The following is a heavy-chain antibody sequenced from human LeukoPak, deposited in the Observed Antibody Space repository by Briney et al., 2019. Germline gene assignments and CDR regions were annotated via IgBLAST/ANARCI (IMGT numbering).Heavy chain of an antibody. CDR2: ISGSGGSI. CDR1: GFTFTSYA. V-gene: IGHV3-23*01. D-gene: IGHD3-16*02. J-gene: IGHJ4*02. Sequence: PGGSLRLSCVASGFTFTSYAMSWVRQAPGKGLDWVSGISGSGGSIYYADSVKGRFTISRDNSKNTLYLQMNSLRAEDTAVYYCAKGVIRAFDYWGQGTLVTVSS. CDR3: AKGVIRAFDY.